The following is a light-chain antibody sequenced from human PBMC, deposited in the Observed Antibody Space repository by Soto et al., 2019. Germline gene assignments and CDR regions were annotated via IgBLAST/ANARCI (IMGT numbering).Light chain of an antibody. V-gene: IGLV1-44*01. CDR1: SSNIGRNT. Sequence: QSVLTQPPSASGTPGQRVTISCSGSSSNIGRNTVSWYQHLPGTAPKLLIYSNDQRPSGVPDRFSGSKSGTSAPLAISGLQSEDEADYYCAAWDDNLHGLFGGGTKVTVL. CDR3: AAWDDNLHGL. J-gene: IGLJ2*01. CDR2: SND.